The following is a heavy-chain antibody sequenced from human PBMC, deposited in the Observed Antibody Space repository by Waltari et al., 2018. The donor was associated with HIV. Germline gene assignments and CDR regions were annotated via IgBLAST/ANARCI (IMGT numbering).Heavy chain of an antibody. CDR3: AKDRGLVLDYVDY. Sequence: EVQLVESGGGLVQPGRSLRLSCAASGFTFDDYAMHWVRQAPGKGLEWVSGISWNSGSIGYADSVKGRFTISRDNAKNSLYLQMNSLRAEDTALYYCAKDRGLVLDYVDYWGQGTLVTVSS. D-gene: IGHD6-19*01. J-gene: IGHJ4*02. CDR1: GFTFDDYA. CDR2: ISWNSGSI. V-gene: IGHV3-9*01.